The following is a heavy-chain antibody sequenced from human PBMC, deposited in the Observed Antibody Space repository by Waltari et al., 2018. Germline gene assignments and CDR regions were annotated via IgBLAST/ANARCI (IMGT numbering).Heavy chain of an antibody. CDR1: GYRFPVYY. Sequence: QEQRVQSGAEVKKPGASVKVSCMASGYRFPVYYIHWGRQAPGQGLEWMGRIDPNTGDTNFAQKFEGRVTMTRATSISTVYMELSRLRSDDTAVYYCTRFIFGMVEGMDVWGKGTSVTVSS. J-gene: IGHJ6*03. CDR3: TRFIFGMVEGMDV. CDR2: IDPNTGDT. V-gene: IGHV1-2*06. D-gene: IGHD3-3*01.